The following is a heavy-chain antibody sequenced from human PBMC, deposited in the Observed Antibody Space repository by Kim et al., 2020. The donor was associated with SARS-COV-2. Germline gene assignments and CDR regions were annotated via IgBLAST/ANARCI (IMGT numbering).Heavy chain of an antibody. CDR1: GLTFSNYW. D-gene: IGHD2-21*02. CDR3: VRGGVTKALD. J-gene: IGHJ4*02. Sequence: GGSLRLSCAASGLTFSNYWMSWVRQAPGKGLEWVANIKQDANEKYYVDSVKGRFTISRDNAKNSLYLQMDSLRAEDTVVYYCVRGGVTKALDWGQGTLVT. V-gene: IGHV3-7*01. CDR2: IKQDANEK.